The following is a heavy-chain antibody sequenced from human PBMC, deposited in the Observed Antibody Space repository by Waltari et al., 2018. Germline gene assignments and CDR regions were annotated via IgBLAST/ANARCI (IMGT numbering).Heavy chain of an antibody. J-gene: IGHJ3*02. CDR3: ARDRSTVVENDAFDI. D-gene: IGHD2-15*01. V-gene: IGHV3-53*02. CDR2: IYSGCST. CDR1: GFTVSSNY. Sequence: EVQLVETGGGLIQPGGSLRLSCAASGFTVSSNYMSWVRQAPGKGLECVSCIYSGCSTYDADSVRGRFTISRDNSKNTLYLQMNSLRAEDTAVYYCARDRSTVVENDAFDIWGQGTMVTVSS.